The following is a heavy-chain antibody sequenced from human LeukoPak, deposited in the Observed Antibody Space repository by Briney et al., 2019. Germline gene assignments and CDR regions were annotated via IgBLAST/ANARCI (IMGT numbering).Heavy chain of an antibody. V-gene: IGHV4-59*01. CDR3: AKAVGIAAAGTLEAYFDY. D-gene: IGHD6-13*01. J-gene: IGHJ4*02. CDR1: GGSISSYY. CDR2: IYYSGST. Sequence: SETLSLTCTVSGGSISSYYWSWIRQPPGKGLEWIGYIYYSGSTNYNPSLKSRVTISVDTSKNQFSLKLSSATAADTALYYCAKAVGIAAAGTLEAYFDYWGQGTLVTVSS.